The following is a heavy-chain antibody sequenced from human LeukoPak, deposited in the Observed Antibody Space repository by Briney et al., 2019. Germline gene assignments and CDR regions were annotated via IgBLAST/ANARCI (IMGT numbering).Heavy chain of an antibody. V-gene: IGHV4-31*03. CDR2: IYYSGST. J-gene: IGHJ3*02. CDR3: ARDKSEYSGYDYDDAFDI. D-gene: IGHD5-12*01. CDR1: GGSISSGGYY. Sequence: PSETLSLTRTVSGGSISSGGYYWSWIRQHPGKGLEWIGYIYYSGSTYYNPSLKSRVTISVDTSKNQFSLKLSSVTAADTAVYYCARDKSEYSGYDYDDAFDIWGQGTMVTVSS.